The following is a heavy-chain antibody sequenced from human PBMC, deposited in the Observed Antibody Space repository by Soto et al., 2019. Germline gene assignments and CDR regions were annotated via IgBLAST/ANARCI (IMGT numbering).Heavy chain of an antibody. Sequence: SETLSLTCAVYGGSFSGYYWSWIRQPPGKGLEWIGEINHSGSTNYNPSLKSRVTISVDTSKNQFSLKLSSVPAVDTAVYYCARAPIAARRFDYWGQGTLVTVSS. J-gene: IGHJ4*02. D-gene: IGHD6-6*01. CDR1: GGSFSGYY. CDR3: ARAPIAARRFDY. V-gene: IGHV4-34*01. CDR2: INHSGST.